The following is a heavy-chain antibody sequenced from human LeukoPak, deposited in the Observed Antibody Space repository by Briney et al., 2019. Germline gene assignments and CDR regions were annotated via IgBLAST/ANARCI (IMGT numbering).Heavy chain of an antibody. V-gene: IGHV4-30-2*01. J-gene: IGHJ5*02. Sequence: SETLYLTCAVSGGSISSGGYSWSWIRQPPGKGLEWIGYIYHSGSTYYNPSLKSRVTISVDRSKNQFSLKLSSVTAADTAVYYCARTTVTTEDWFDPWGQGTLVTVSS. CDR1: GGSISSGGYS. CDR3: ARTTVTTEDWFDP. D-gene: IGHD4-17*01. CDR2: IYHSGST.